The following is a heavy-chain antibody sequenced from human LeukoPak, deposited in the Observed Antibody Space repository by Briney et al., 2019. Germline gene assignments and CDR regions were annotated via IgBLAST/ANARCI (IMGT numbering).Heavy chain of an antibody. J-gene: IGHJ6*02. D-gene: IGHD6-6*01. Sequence: GGSLRLSCAASGFTFTSYYMNWVRQAPGKGLEWVSSISSSGGHIYYADSVKGRFTISRDNAKNSLYLQMNSLRAEDTAVYYYARGSSSWPYYYNLDVWGQGTTVTVS. CDR2: ISSSGGHI. CDR3: ARGSSSWPYYYNLDV. CDR1: GFTFTSYY. V-gene: IGHV3-21*01.